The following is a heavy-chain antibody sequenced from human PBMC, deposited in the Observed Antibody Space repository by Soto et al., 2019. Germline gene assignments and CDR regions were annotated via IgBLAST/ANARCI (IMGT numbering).Heavy chain of an antibody. CDR2: ISGSGGST. J-gene: IGHJ6*03. D-gene: IGHD5-12*01. CDR3: AKSRKDIVATIINYYYYYYMDV. V-gene: IGHV3-23*01. CDR1: GFTFSSYA. Sequence: GGSLRLSCAASGFTFSSYAMSWVRQAPGKGLEWVSAISGSGGSTYYADSVKGRFTISRDNSKNTLYLQMNSLRAEDTAVYYCAKSRKDIVATIINYYYYYYMDVWGKGTTVTVSS.